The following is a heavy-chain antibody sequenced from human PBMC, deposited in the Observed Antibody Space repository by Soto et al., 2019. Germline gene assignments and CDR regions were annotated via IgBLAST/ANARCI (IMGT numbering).Heavy chain of an antibody. J-gene: IGHJ6*02. CDR2: ISYDGSNK. CDR3: AREPTGSYYWYYYGMDV. D-gene: IGHD1-26*01. V-gene: IGHV3-30-3*01. CDR1: GFTFSSYA. Sequence: QVQLVESGGGVVQPGRSLRLSCAASGFTFSSYAMHWVRQAPGKGRGWVAVISYDGSNKYYADSVKGRFTISRDNSKNTLYLQMNSLRAEDTAVYYCAREPTGSYYWYYYGMDVWGQGTTVTVSS.